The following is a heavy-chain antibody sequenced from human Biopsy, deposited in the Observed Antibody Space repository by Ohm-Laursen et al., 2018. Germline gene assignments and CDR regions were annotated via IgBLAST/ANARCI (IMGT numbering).Heavy chain of an antibody. CDR3: ARAGVGSDGTDSYYYGMDV. CDR1: GNTFATYH. D-gene: IGHD5-24*01. V-gene: IGHV1-46*01. J-gene: IGHJ6*02. CDR2: ISPMGATT. Sequence: SVKVSCKASGNTFATYHIHWVRQAPGQGLEWMGVISPMGATTSFSQKFQGRITMTRDTSTGTVYMDLSSLGSEDTAVYYCARAGVGSDGTDSYYYGMDVWGPGTTVTVSS.